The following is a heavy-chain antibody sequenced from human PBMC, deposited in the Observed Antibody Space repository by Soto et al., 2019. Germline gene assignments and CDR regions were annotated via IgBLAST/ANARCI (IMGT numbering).Heavy chain of an antibody. V-gene: IGHV3-48*02. J-gene: IGHJ6*02. CDR3: ARREEGYYYYGLEV. Sequence: GSLRLSCAASGFTFSSYTMNWLRQAPGKGLEWVSYISSGSTTIYYADSVKGRFTISRDNAKNSLYLQMNRLRDEDTAVYYCARREEGYYYYGLEVWGQGTTVTVSS. D-gene: IGHD1-26*01. CDR1: GFTFSSYT. CDR2: ISSGSTTI.